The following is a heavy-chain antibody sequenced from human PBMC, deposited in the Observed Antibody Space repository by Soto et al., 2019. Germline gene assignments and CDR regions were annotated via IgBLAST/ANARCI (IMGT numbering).Heavy chain of an antibody. CDR3: TTDLLWFGEFPLL. Sequence: GGSLRLSCAASGFTFSNAWMSWVRQAPGKGLEWVGRIKSKTDGGTTDYAAPVKGRFTISRDDSKNTLYLQMNSLKTEDTAVYYCTTDLLWFGEFPLLGGQGTLVTVSS. V-gene: IGHV3-15*01. CDR1: GFTFSNAW. D-gene: IGHD3-10*01. CDR2: IKSKTDGGTT. J-gene: IGHJ4*02.